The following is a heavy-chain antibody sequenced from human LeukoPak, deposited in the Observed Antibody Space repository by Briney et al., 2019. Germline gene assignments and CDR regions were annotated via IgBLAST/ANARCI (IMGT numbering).Heavy chain of an antibody. V-gene: IGHV3-21*01. CDR2: ISSSSSYI. D-gene: IGHD1-26*01. CDR1: GFTFSSYA. J-gene: IGHJ4*02. CDR3: ARSMGATTYFDY. Sequence: GGSLRLSCAASGFTFSSYAMSWVRQAPGKGLEWVSSISSSSSYIYYADSVKGRFTISRDNAKNSLYLQMNSLRAEDTAVYYCARSMGATTYFDYWGRGTLVTVSS.